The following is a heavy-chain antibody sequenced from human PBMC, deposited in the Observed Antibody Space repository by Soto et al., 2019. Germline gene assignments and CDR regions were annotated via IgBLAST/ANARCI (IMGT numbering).Heavy chain of an antibody. CDR3: LLGARDLNGIES. CDR2: LNEDGSQT. CDR1: EFTFSAHW. J-gene: IGHJ4*02. Sequence: VQLAESGGGLVQPGGSLRLSCPASEFTFSAHWMHWVRQAPGKGLMWVSRLNEDGSQTDHAESLKGRFAISRDNAKNILFLQMTSLRVADTAIYLCLLGARDLNGIESWGQGILVSVS. D-gene: IGHD7-27*01. V-gene: IGHV3-74*01.